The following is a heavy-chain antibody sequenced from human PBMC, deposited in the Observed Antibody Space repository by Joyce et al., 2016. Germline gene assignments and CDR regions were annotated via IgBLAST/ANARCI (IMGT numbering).Heavy chain of an antibody. CDR1: GFTFSSFW. CDR3: VRDSHVDY. Sequence: EVQLVESGGGLVQPGGSLRLSCAASGFTFSSFWINWVRQVPGKGLVWVSRIKDDVRTTNYADSVRGRFTITKDNARSTVHLQMNSLRAEDTAVYYCVRDSHVDYWGQGTLVTVSS. CDR2: IKDDVRTT. V-gene: IGHV3-74*01. J-gene: IGHJ4*02.